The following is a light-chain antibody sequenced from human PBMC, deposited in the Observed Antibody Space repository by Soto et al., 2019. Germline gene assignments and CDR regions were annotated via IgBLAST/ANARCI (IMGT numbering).Light chain of an antibody. CDR1: SSNIGSHT. V-gene: IGLV1-44*01. Sequence: QSVLTQPPSASGTPGQRVTISCSGSSSNIGSHTENWYQQLPGTAPKLLIYSNNQRPSGVPDRFSGSKSGTSASLAISGLQSEDEADYYCAAWDDSLNGYVFGTGTKLTVL. CDR2: SNN. CDR3: AAWDDSLNGYV. J-gene: IGLJ1*01.